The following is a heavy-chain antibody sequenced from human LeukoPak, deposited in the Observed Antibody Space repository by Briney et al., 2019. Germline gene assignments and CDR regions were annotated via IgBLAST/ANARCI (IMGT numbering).Heavy chain of an antibody. D-gene: IGHD4-17*01. J-gene: IGHJ3*02. CDR2: IWFDGINK. Sequence: PGRSLRLSCAASGFTFSTYGMHWVRQAPGKGLEWVADIWFDGINKHYADAVKGRFTVSRDNSKNTPYLQMNSLRAEDTAVYYCVRDFNSLGDYANLDAFDIWGQGTMVTVSS. CDR3: VRDFNSLGDYANLDAFDI. CDR1: GFTFSTYG. V-gene: IGHV3-33*01.